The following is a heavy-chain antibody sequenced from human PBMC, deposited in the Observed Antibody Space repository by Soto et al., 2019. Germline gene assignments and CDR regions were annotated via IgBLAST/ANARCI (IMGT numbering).Heavy chain of an antibody. D-gene: IGHD2-2*01. CDR2: IIPISGTA. Sequence: QVQLVQSGAEVKKPGSSVKVSCKASGGTFSSYAISWVRQAPGQGLEWMGGIIPISGTANYAQKFQGRVTITADDSTSTVYMELSSLRSEDTAVYYCARSQGSSTSLAIYYYYYYGMDVWGQGTTVTVSS. V-gene: IGHV1-69*01. J-gene: IGHJ6*02. CDR1: GGTFSSYA. CDR3: ARSQGSSTSLAIYYYYYYGMDV.